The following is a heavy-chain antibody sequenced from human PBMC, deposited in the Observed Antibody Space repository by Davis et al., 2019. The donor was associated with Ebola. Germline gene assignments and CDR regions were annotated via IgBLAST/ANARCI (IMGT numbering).Heavy chain of an antibody. V-gene: IGHV3-23*01. CDR3: ARGRDRSIVGATKGSWFDP. Sequence: GESLKISCATSGFTFSSYAMSWVRQAPGKGLEWVSAISGNGGSTYYADAVKGRFTVSRDNSENTLYLQMNSLRAEDTAIYYCARGRDRSIVGATKGSWFDPWGQGTLVTVSS. CDR2: ISGNGGST. D-gene: IGHD1-26*01. CDR1: GFTFSSYA. J-gene: IGHJ5*02.